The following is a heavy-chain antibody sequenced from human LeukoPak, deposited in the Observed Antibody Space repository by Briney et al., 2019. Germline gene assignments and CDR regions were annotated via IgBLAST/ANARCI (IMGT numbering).Heavy chain of an antibody. J-gene: IGHJ5*02. CDR3: AKSTAYSYGYATIWFDP. CDR2: IYYSGST. V-gene: IGHV4-4*02. CDR1: GGSISSGNW. Sequence: SGTLSLTCAVSGGSISSGNWWSWVRQPPGKGLEWIGYIYYSGSTYYNPSLKSRVTISVDTSKNQFSLKLSSVTAADTAVYYCAKSTAYSYGYATIWFDPWGQGTLVTVSS. D-gene: IGHD5-18*01.